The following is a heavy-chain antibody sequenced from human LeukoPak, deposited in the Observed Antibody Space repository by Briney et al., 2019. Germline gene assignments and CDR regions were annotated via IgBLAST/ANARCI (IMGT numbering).Heavy chain of an antibody. V-gene: IGHV4-38-2*02. CDR1: GYSISSGYY. CDR2: ICHSGST. D-gene: IGHD3-3*01. CDR3: ARATYYDFWSGSYYFDY. J-gene: IGHJ4*02. Sequence: PSETLSLTCTVTGYSISSGYYWGWIRQPPGKGLEWIGSICHSGSTNYNPSLKSRVTISVDTSKNQFSLKLSSVTAADTAVYYCARATYYDFWSGSYYFDYWGQGTLVTVSS.